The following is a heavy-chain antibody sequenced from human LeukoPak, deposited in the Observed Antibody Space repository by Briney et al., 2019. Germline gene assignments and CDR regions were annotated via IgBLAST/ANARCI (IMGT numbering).Heavy chain of an antibody. CDR1: GFTFSGSA. D-gene: IGHD5-18*01. J-gene: IGHJ6*03. V-gene: IGHV3-73*01. CDR3: ARETRVGYGYYYYYYYYMDV. CDR2: IRSKANSYAT. Sequence: PGGSLRLSCAASGFTFSGSAMHWVRQASGKGLEWVGRIRSKANSYATAYAASVKGRFTISRDDSKNTAYLQMNSLRAEDTAVYYCARETRVGYGYYYYYYYYMDVWGKGTTVTISS.